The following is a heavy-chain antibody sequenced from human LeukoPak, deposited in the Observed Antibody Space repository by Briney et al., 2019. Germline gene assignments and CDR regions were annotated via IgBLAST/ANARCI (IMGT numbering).Heavy chain of an antibody. CDR3: ARASFYGSGSYYQRVDY. J-gene: IGHJ4*02. D-gene: IGHD3-10*01. V-gene: IGHV4-59*12. Sequence: SETLSLTCTVSGGSISSYYWSWIRQPPGKGLEWIGYIYYSGSTYYNPSLKSRVTISVDTSKNQFSLKLSSVTAADTAVYYCARASFYGSGSYYQRVDYWGQGTLVTVSS. CDR1: GGSISSYY. CDR2: IYYSGST.